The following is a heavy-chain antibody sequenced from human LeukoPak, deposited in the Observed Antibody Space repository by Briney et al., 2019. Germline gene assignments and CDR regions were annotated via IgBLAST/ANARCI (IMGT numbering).Heavy chain of an antibody. J-gene: IGHJ4*02. D-gene: IGHD4-17*01. Sequence: SETLSLTCAVYGGSFSGYYWSWIRQPPGKGLEWIGEITHSGSTNYNPSLKSRVTRSVDTSKNQFSLKLSSVTAAGTAVYYRARDLYGDYGTIREYYFDFWGQGTLVTVSS. CDR2: ITHSGST. V-gene: IGHV4-34*01. CDR1: GGSFSGYY. CDR3: ARDLYGDYGTIREYYFDF.